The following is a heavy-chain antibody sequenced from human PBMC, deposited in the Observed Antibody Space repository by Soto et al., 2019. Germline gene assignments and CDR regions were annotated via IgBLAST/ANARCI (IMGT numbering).Heavy chain of an antibody. CDR3: ARATYYYDSSGYSDRVLDY. J-gene: IGHJ4*02. CDR2: IYYSGST. D-gene: IGHD3-22*01. CDR1: GGSISPYY. Sequence: SETLSLTCTVSGGSISPYYWSWIRQPPGKGLEWIGYIYYSGSTSYTPSLKSRVTISVDTSKNQFSLKLSSVTAADTAVYYCARATYYYDSSGYSDRVLDYWGQGTLVTVSS. V-gene: IGHV4-59*12.